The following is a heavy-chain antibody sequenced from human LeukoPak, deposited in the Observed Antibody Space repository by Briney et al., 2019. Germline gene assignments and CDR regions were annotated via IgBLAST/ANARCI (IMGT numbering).Heavy chain of an antibody. CDR2: ISGSGGCT. J-gene: IGHJ4*02. CDR3: AKDKAYCSGGSCYFDY. D-gene: IGHD2-15*01. V-gene: IGHV3-23*01. CDR1: GFTFSSYA. Sequence: GGSLRLSCAASGFTFSSYAMSWVRQAPGKGLEWVSAISGSGGCTYYADSVKGRFAISRDNSKNTLYLQMNSLRAEDTAVYYCAKDKAYCSGGSCYFDYWGQGTLVTVSS.